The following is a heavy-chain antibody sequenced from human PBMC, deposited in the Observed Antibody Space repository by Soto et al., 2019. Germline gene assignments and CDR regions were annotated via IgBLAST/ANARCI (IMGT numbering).Heavy chain of an antibody. J-gene: IGHJ4*02. CDR3: ARDLAIAAVDPFDY. Sequence: GGSLRLSCTASKFSFSRFWMGWVRQAPGKGLEWVANINYDGSERYYVDSVEGRFTISRDNTKNSVYLQMNSLRAEDTAVYYCARDLAIAAVDPFDYWGQGIQVTV. CDR2: INYDGSER. CDR1: KFSFSRFW. D-gene: IGHD6-13*01. V-gene: IGHV3-7*03.